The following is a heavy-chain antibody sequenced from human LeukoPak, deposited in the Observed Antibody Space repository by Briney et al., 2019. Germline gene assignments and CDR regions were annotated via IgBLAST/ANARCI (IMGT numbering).Heavy chain of an antibody. D-gene: IGHD4/OR15-4a*01. J-gene: IGHJ4*02. V-gene: IGHV1-18*01. CDR1: GYTFTNYG. CDR2: ISTYNGNT. Sequence: ASVKVSCKASGYTFTNYGISWVRQATGQGLECMGWISTYNGNTNYTQNLQGRVTMTTDTSTTTAYMELRSLRSDDTAMYYCARAWNGCSDSWGQGTLVTVSS. CDR3: ARAWNGCSDS.